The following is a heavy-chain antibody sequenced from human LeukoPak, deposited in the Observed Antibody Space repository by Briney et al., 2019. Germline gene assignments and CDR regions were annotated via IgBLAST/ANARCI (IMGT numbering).Heavy chain of an antibody. CDR1: GFTFSSYA. D-gene: IGHD3-10*01. Sequence: GGSLRLSCAASGFTFSSYAMSWVRQAPGKGLEWVSAISGSGGSTYYADFVKGRFTISRGNSKNTLYLQMNSLRAEDTAVYYCAKDQDRYGSGSWPFDYWGQGTLVTVSS. J-gene: IGHJ4*02. CDR2: ISGSGGST. CDR3: AKDQDRYGSGSWPFDY. V-gene: IGHV3-23*01.